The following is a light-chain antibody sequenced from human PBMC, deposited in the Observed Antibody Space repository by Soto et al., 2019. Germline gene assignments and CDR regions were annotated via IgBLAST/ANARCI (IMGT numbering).Light chain of an antibody. V-gene: IGLV1-44*01. J-gene: IGLJ3*02. CDR3: AVWDDSLNGWV. CDR1: RSNIGSNT. Sequence: QSVLTQPHSASGTPGQRVTISCSGSRSNIGSNTVNWYQQLPGTAPKLLIYSNNQRPSGVPDRFSGSKSGTSASLAISGLQSEDEAEYYCAVWDDSLNGWVFGRGTQLTVL. CDR2: SNN.